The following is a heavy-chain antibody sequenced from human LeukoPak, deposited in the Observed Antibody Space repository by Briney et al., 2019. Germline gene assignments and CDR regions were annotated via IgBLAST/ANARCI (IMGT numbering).Heavy chain of an antibody. V-gene: IGHV3-30*02. CDR3: AKQAPYRSPLGVYPPSNAIDY. Sequence: HPGGSLRLSCAASGFSFSNYGMHWVRQAPGKGLEWVAFIRYDGSNKYYADSVKGRFTISRDNSKNTLYLQMNSLRAEDTAVYYCAKQAPYRSPLGVYPPSNAIDYWGQGTLVTVSS. CDR1: GFSFSNYG. D-gene: IGHD6-13*01. CDR2: IRYDGSNK. J-gene: IGHJ4*02.